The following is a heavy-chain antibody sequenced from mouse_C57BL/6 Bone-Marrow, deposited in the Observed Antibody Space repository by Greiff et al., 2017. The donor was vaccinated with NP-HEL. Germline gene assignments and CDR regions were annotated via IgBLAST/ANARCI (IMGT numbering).Heavy chain of an antibody. CDR3: ATLTTVVATRAMDY. CDR2: IHPSDSDT. Sequence: QVHVKQPGAELVKPGASVKVSCKASGYTFTSYWMHWVKQRPGQGLEWIGRIHPSDSDTNYNQKFKGKATFTVDKSSSTAYMQLSSLTSEDSAVYYCATLTTVVATRAMDYWGQGTSVTVSS. V-gene: IGHV1-74*01. J-gene: IGHJ4*01. D-gene: IGHD1-1*01. CDR1: GYTFTSYW.